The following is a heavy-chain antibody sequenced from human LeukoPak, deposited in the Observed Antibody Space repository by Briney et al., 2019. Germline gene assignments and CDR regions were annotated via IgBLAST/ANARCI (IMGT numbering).Heavy chain of an antibody. J-gene: IGHJ4*02. CDR2: IYYSGST. CDR1: GGSISSSSYY. V-gene: IGHV4-39*01. Sequence: SETLSLTCTVSGGSISSSSYYWGWIRQPPGKGLEWIGSIYYSGSTYHNPSLKSRVTISVDTSKNQFSLKLSSVTAADTAVYYCARMSIAAGTPGDYWGQGTLVTVSS. CDR3: ARMSIAAGTPGDY. D-gene: IGHD6-13*01.